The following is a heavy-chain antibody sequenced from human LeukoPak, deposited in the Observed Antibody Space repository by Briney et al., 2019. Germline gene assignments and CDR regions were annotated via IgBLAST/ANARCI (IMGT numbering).Heavy chain of an antibody. CDR3: ARAPRMVRGVIVEYYYYYMDV. V-gene: IGHV4-61*02. D-gene: IGHD3-10*01. Sequence: PSETLSLTCTVSGGSISSGSYYWRWIRQPAGKGLEWIGRIYTSGSTNYNPSLKSRVTISVDTFKNQFSLKLSSVTAADTAVYYCARAPRMVRGVIVEYYYYYMDVWGKGTTVTISS. CDR1: GGSISSGSYY. J-gene: IGHJ6*03. CDR2: IYTSGST.